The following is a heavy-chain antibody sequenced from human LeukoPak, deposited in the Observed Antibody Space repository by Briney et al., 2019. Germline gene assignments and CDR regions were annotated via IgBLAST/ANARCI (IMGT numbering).Heavy chain of an antibody. CDR3: ARSQSTIFGVVTLYYYYMDV. CDR2: IIPILGIA. Sequence: HRASVKVSCKASGGTFGSYTISWVRQAPGQGLEWMGRIIPILGIANYAQKFQGRVTITADKSTSTAYMELSSLRSEDTAVYYCARSQSTIFGVVTLYYYYMDVWGKGTTVTVSS. V-gene: IGHV1-69*02. J-gene: IGHJ6*03. CDR1: GGTFGSYT. D-gene: IGHD3-3*01.